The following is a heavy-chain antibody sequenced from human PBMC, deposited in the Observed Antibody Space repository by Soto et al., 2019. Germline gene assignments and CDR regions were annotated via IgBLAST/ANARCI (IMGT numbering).Heavy chain of an antibody. V-gene: IGHV5-51*01. CDR3: ATQSSVAGPTYQYYGVGV. J-gene: IGHJ6*02. CDR2: ISPGDSDI. CDR1: GYIFTSYW. Sequence: VESLKISCKGSGYIFTSYWICCFLQMPVKVLEWMGIISPGDSDIRYSPSFQGQVTISADKSISTAYPQWSSLKASDTAMYYCATQSSVAGPTYQYYGVGVWGQGTTVTVSS. D-gene: IGHD6-19*01.